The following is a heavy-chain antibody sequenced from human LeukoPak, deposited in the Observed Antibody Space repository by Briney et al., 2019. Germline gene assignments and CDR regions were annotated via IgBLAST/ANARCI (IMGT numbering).Heavy chain of an antibody. V-gene: IGHV3-21*01. CDR2: ISSSSSYI. CDR3: ARDPPFTTATTGVPFDY. CDR1: GFTVSRDS. Sequence: GGSLRLSCAASGFTVSRDSMEWVRQAPGKGTKWVSSISSSSSYIYYADSVKGRFTISRDNAKNSLYLQMNSLRAEDTAVYYCARDPPFTTATTGVPFDYWGQGTLVTVSS. J-gene: IGHJ4*02. D-gene: IGHD1-1*01.